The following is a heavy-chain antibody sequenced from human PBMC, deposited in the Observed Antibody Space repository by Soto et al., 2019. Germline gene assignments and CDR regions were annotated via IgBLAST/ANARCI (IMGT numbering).Heavy chain of an antibody. D-gene: IGHD2-2*01. CDR3: ARGKPRYCSSTSCYSHYYYYGMHV. Sequence: SETLSLTCAFYVVSFSGYYWSCIRHPPGKGLEWIGEINHSGSTNYNPSLKSRVTISVDTSKNQFSLKLSSVTAADTAVYYCARGKPRYCSSTSCYSHYYYYGMHVWGEGTTVIVS. CDR1: VVSFSGYY. CDR2: INHSGST. J-gene: IGHJ6*01. V-gene: IGHV4-34*01.